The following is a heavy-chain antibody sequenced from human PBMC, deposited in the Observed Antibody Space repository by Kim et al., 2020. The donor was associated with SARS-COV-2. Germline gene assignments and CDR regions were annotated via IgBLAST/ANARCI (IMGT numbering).Heavy chain of an antibody. D-gene: IGHD3-9*01. J-gene: IGHJ4*02. CDR3: AKYPTGYFSFDY. Sequence: YYADAVKSRFTISRDNAKNTLYLQMNSLRDEDTAVYYCAKYPTGYFSFDYWGQGTLVTVSS. V-gene: IGHV3-23*01.